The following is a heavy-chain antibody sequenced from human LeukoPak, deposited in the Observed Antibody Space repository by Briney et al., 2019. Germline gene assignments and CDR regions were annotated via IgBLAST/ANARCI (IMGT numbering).Heavy chain of an antibody. D-gene: IGHD3/OR15-3a*01. J-gene: IGHJ6*02. CDR3: ARDLIFGMVNGMDV. V-gene: IGHV1-2*02. CDR1: GYTFTGYY. CDR2: INPNSGGT. Sequence: ASVKVSCKASGYTFTGYYMHWVRQAPGQGLEWMGWINPNSGGTNYAQKFQGRVTMTRDTSISTAYMELSRLRSDDTAVYYCARDLIFGMVNGMDVWGQGTTVTVSS.